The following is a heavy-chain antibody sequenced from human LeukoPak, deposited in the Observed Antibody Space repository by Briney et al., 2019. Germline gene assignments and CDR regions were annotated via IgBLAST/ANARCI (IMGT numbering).Heavy chain of an antibody. D-gene: IGHD6-19*01. CDR1: GGSISSYY. CDR2: IYYSGST. J-gene: IGHJ4*02. V-gene: IGHV4-59*08. Sequence: SGTLSLTCTVSGGSISSYYWSWIRQPPGKGLEWIGYIYYSGSTNYNPSLKSRVTISVDTSKNQFSLKLSSVTAADTAVYYCARHHRGRWLVYYFDYWGQGTLVTVSS. CDR3: ARHHRGRWLVYYFDY.